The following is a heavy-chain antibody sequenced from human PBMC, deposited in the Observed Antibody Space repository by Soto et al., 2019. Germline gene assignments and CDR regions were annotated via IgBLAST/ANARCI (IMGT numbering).Heavy chain of an antibody. Sequence: EVQLLESGGGLVQPGGSLRLSCAASGFTFSSYAMSWVRQAPGKGLEWVAAISGSGGSTYYADSVKGRFTISRDNSKNTLDLPMNSLRAEYTAVYYCANTVPRFDYWGQGSLVTVSS. CDR3: ANTVPRFDY. D-gene: IGHD3-10*01. CDR1: GFTFSSYA. J-gene: IGHJ4*02. V-gene: IGHV3-23*01. CDR2: ISGSGGST.